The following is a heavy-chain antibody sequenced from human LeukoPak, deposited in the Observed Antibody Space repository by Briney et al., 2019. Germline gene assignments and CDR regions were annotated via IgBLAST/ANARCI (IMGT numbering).Heavy chain of an antibody. D-gene: IGHD2-15*01. CDR2: ISYDGSNK. Sequence: SGGSLRLSCAASGFTFSSYAMYWVRQAPGKGLEWVAVISYDGSNKYYADSVKGRFTISRDNAENSLYLQMNSLRAEDTAVYYCARDRGGRTGLDDWGQGTLVTVSS. CDR3: ARDRGGRTGLDD. CDR1: GFTFSSYA. J-gene: IGHJ4*02. V-gene: IGHV3-30-3*01.